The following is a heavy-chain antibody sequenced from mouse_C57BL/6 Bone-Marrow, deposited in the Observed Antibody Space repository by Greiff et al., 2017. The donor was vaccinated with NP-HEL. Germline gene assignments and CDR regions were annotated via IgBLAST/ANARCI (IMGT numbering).Heavy chain of an antibody. J-gene: IGHJ3*01. V-gene: IGHV1-26*01. CDR3: ARRGNYVAY. CDR1: GYTFTDYY. CDR2: INPNNGGT. Sequence: EVQLQQSGPELVKPGASVKISCKASGYTFTDYYMNWVKQSHGKSLEWIGDINPNNGGTSYNQKFKGKATLTVDKSSSTAYMELRSLTSEDSAVYYCARRGNYVAYWGQGTLVTVSA. D-gene: IGHD2-1*01.